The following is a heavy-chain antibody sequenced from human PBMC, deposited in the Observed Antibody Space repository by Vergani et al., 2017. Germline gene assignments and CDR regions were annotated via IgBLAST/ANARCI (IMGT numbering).Heavy chain of an antibody. CDR3: AKDPYPEYCSGGSCYSGRNWFDP. D-gene: IGHD2-15*01. V-gene: IGHV3-9*01. Sequence: EVQLLESGGGLVQPGGSLRLSCAASGFTFDDYAMHWVRQAPGKGLEWVSGISWNSGSIGYADSVKGRFTISRDNAKNSLYLQMNSLRAEDTALYYCAKDPYPEYCSGGSCYSGRNWFDPWGQGTLVTVSS. J-gene: IGHJ5*02. CDR2: ISWNSGSI. CDR1: GFTFDDYA.